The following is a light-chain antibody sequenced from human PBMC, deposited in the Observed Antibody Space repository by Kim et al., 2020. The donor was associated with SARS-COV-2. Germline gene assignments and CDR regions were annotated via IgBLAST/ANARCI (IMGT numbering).Light chain of an antibody. J-gene: IGLJ3*02. Sequence: SYELTQPPSVSVSPGQPARITCSVDALPNQYVYWYQQRPGRAPVLIIYKDTERPSGVPERISGSSSGTTATLTISGVQAEDESDYYCQSPDSSATWVFGGGTKLTVL. V-gene: IGLV3-25*03. CDR1: ALPNQY. CDR3: QSPDSSATWV. CDR2: KDT.